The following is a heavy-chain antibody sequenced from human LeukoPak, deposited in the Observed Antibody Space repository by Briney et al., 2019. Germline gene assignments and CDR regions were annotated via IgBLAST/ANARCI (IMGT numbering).Heavy chain of an antibody. J-gene: IGHJ6*04. V-gene: IGHV3-48*03. Sequence: GGSLRLSCAASGFTFSSYEMNWVRQAPGKGLEWLSYINYNGESIYYADSVKGRFTVSRDNARGSLSLQMNSLRGEDTAVYYCTRRATVTYHGMYVCGEGSTVTVSS. D-gene: IGHD4-17*01. CDR2: INYNGESI. CDR1: GFTFSSYE. CDR3: TRRATVTYHGMYV.